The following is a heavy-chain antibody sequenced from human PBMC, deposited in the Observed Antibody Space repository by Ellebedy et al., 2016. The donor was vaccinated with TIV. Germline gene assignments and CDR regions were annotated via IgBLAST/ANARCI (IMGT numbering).Heavy chain of an antibody. J-gene: IGHJ3*02. D-gene: IGHD3-16*01. CDR3: ARHKGGSNDAFDI. CDR1: GYSFTSYW. CDR2: IDPSDSDT. V-gene: IGHV5-10-1*01. Sequence: PGGSLRLSCKGSGYSFTSYWISWVRQMPGKCLEWMGRIDPSDSDTNYRPSFQGHVTISAYKSISTADLQWSSLKASDTAMYYCARHKGGSNDAFDIWGQGTMVTVSS.